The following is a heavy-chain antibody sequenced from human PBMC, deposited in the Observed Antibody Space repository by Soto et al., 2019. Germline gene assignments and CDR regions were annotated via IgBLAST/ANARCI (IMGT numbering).Heavy chain of an antibody. CDR3: ARNWNYEGYGMYV. CDR1: GFTFSNYA. V-gene: IGHV3-30-3*01. D-gene: IGHD1-7*01. Sequence: QVQLVESGGGVVQPGRSLRLSCAASGFTFSNYAMHLVRQAPGKGLEWVAVISYDGSNKYYADSVKGRFTISRDNSKNTLYLQMNSLRAEDTAVYYCARNWNYEGYGMYVWGQGTTVTVSS. CDR2: ISYDGSNK. J-gene: IGHJ6*02.